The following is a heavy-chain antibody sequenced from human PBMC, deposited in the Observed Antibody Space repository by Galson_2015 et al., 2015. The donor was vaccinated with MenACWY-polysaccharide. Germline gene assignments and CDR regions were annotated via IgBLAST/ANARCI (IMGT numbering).Heavy chain of an antibody. J-gene: IGHJ4*02. Sequence: LRLSCAASGFTFRSYAMSWVRPAPGKGLGWVSAISGSGGSTYYADSVKGRFTISRDNSKNTLYLQMNSLRAEDTAVYYCAKEKRRQQLAMFDYWGQGTLVTVSS. V-gene: IGHV3-23*01. D-gene: IGHD6-13*01. CDR2: ISGSGGST. CDR3: AKEKRRQQLAMFDY. CDR1: GFTFRSYA.